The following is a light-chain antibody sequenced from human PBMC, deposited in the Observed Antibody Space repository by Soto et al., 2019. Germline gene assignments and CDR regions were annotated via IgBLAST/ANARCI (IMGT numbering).Light chain of an antibody. CDR1: QSISNS. J-gene: IGKJ2*01. Sequence: DIQMTQSLSSLSASVGDSVTITCRASQSISNSLSWYQQKPWKAPKFLLYVASTLQRGVPSRFSGSGSGTDFNLTISSLQPEDFATYYCQQTFSPPYPFGQGTKLEIK. V-gene: IGKV1-39*01. CDR3: QQTFSPPYP. CDR2: VAS.